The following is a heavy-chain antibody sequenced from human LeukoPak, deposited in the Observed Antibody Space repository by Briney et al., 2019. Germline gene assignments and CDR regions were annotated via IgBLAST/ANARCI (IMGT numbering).Heavy chain of an antibody. D-gene: IGHD3-9*01. CDR1: GYTFTGYY. Sequence: ASVTVSCKASGYTFTGYYMHWVRQAPGQGLEWMGWINPNSGGTNYAQKFQGRVTMTRDTSISTAYMELSRLRSDDTAVYYCARGYYDILTGYYIDYFDYWGQGTLVTVSS. V-gene: IGHV1-2*02. CDR3: ARGYYDILTGYYIDYFDY. J-gene: IGHJ4*02. CDR2: INPNSGGT.